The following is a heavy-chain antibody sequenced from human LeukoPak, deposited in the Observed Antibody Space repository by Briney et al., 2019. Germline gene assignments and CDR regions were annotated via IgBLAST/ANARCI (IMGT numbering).Heavy chain of an antibody. CDR2: ISSSGGAT. CDR1: GFIFGSFA. V-gene: IGHV3-23*01. Sequence: PGGSLRLFCAASGFIFGSFAMRWVRQAPGKGLEWVSSISSSGGATYDADSVKGRFTISRDNSKNTLYLQMNSLRAEDTATYYCAKGKSGQYYYGMDVWGQGTTVTVSS. D-gene: IGHD1-26*01. CDR3: AKGKSGQYYYGMDV. J-gene: IGHJ6*02.